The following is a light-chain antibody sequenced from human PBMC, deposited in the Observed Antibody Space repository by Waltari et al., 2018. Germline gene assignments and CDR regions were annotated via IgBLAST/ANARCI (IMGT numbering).Light chain of an antibody. Sequence: EIVLTQSPGILSLSPGERATLSCRASQSVSSSSLAWYQQKPGQAPRLVIYGASSRATGIPDRFSGSGSGTDFTLTISRLEPEDFAVYYCQHYGTSPEVTFGGGTKVEIK. J-gene: IGKJ4*01. CDR3: QHYGTSPEVT. CDR2: GAS. CDR1: QSVSSSS. V-gene: IGKV3-20*01.